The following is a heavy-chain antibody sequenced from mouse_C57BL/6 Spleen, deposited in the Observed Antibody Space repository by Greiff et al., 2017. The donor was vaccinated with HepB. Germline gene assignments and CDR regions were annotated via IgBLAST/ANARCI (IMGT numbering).Heavy chain of an antibody. CDR1: GYSFTGYY. V-gene: IGHV1-42*01. J-gene: IGHJ4*01. D-gene: IGHD1-1*01. CDR3: ASYYGRGMDY. Sequence: DVKLQESGPELVKPGASVKISCKASGYSFTGYYMNWVKQSPEKSLEWIGEINPSTGGTTYNQKFKAKATLTVDKSSSTAYMQLKSLTSEDSAVYYCASYYGRGMDYGGQGTSVTVSS. CDR2: INPSTGGT.